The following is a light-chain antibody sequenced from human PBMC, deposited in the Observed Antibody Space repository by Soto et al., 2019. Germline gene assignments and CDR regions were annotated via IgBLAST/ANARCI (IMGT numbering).Light chain of an antibody. CDR2: KTS. J-gene: IGKJ1*01. CDR3: QQYNSSPCT. CDR1: RSISSW. V-gene: IGKV1-5*03. Sequence: DIQMTQSPSTLSASVGDRVTITCRASRSISSWVAWYQQKPGTAPKLLISKTSALESGVPLRFSGSGSETEFALSICSLQLDDFATYYCQQYNSSPCTFSQGTKVEVK.